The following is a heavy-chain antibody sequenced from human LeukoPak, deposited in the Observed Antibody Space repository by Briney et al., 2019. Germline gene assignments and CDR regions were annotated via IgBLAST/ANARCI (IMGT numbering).Heavy chain of an antibody. CDR3: ARSGDFGNWVDP. Sequence: PSETLSLTCTVSGGSISSSSYYWGWIRQPPGKGLEWIGSIYYSGSTYYNPSLKSRVTISVDTSKNPFSLKLSPVAAADTAVYYCARSGDFGNWVDPRGQGTLVTVSS. CDR2: IYYSGST. V-gene: IGHV4-39*01. CDR1: GGSISSSSYY. D-gene: IGHD3-10*01. J-gene: IGHJ5*02.